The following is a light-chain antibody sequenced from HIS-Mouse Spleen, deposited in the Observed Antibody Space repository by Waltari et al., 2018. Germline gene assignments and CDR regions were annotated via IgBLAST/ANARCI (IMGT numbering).Light chain of an antibody. J-gene: IGLJ3*02. CDR3: NSRDSSGNHWV. Sequence: SSELTQDPAVSVALGQLVRNTCQGDSSRSYYASWYQQKPGQAPVLVLYGKNNRPSGIPDRFSGSSSGNTASLTITGAQAEDEADYYCNSRDSSGNHWVFGGGTKLTVL. CDR1: SSRSYY. V-gene: IGLV3-19*01. CDR2: GKN.